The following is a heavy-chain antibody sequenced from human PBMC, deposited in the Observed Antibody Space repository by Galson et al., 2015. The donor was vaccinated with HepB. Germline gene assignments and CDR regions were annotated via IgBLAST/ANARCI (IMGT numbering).Heavy chain of an antibody. CDR1: GGSISSYY. D-gene: IGHD3-22*01. J-gene: IGHJ4*02. CDR3: ARLHGDRDSSGYVDY. CDR2: IYYSGST. Sequence: SETLSLTCTVSGGSISSYYWSWIRQPPGKGLEWIGYIYYSGSTNYNPSLKSRVTISVDTSKNQFSLKLSSVTAADTAVYYCARLHGDRDSSGYVDYWGQGTLVTVSS. V-gene: IGHV4-59*08.